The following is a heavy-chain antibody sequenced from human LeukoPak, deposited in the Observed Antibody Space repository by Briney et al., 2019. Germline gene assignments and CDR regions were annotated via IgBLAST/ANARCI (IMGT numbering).Heavy chain of an antibody. J-gene: IGHJ4*02. CDR2: INPNSGGT. CDR1: GYTFTCYY. CDR3: ARSPRGPSGWYSSGCADY. V-gene: IGHV1-2*02. Sequence: ASVKVSCKASGYTFTCYYMHWVRQAPGQGLEWMGWINPNSGGTNYAQKFQGRVTMTRDTSISTAYMELSRLRSDDTAVYYCARSPRGPSGWYSSGCADYWGQGTLVTVSS. D-gene: IGHD6-19*01.